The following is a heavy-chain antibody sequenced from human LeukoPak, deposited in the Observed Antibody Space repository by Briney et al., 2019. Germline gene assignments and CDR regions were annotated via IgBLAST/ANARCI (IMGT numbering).Heavy chain of an antibody. CDR2: IYYTGTT. D-gene: IGHD3-3*01. CDR3: ARSYYDFWSGYYTTRTDYYFDY. J-gene: IGHJ4*02. CDR1: GDSISRYY. Sequence: SETLSLTCTVSGDSISRYYWSWIRQPPGKELEWIGYIYYTGTTNYNPSLKSRVTITVDTSKNQFSLRLDSVTAADTAVYYCARSYYDFWSGYYTTRTDYYFDYWGQGTLVTVSS. V-gene: IGHV4-59*01.